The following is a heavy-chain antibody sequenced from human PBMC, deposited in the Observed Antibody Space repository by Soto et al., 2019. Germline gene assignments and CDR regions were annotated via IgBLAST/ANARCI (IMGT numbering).Heavy chain of an antibody. CDR3: AKTGWNDSPSWFDP. D-gene: IGHD1-1*01. CDR2: IWVDGSQK. V-gene: IGHV3-33*06. CDR1: EYIFRGCG. Sequence: GGSLRLSCAVFEYIFRGCGMHWIRQAPGKGLEWVAIIWVDGSQKYYADSVKGRFTISRDNSRNTLYLQMNSLRAEDTAIYYSAKTGWNDSPSWFDPWGQGSLVTVSS. J-gene: IGHJ5*02.